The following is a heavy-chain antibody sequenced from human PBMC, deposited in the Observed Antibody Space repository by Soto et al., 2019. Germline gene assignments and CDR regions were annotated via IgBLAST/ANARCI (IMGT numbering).Heavy chain of an antibody. D-gene: IGHD4-17*01. CDR3: AREGDDYGDYKRAFDI. CDR1: GFTFRSYS. Sequence: EVQLVESGGGLVKPGGSLRLSCEASGFTFRSYSMNWVRQAPGKGLEWVSSISTTSSYIYYGDSVKGRFTISRDNAKNSLFLQMNSLRAEDTAIYYCAREGDDYGDYKRAFDIWGKGQRSPSLQ. V-gene: IGHV3-21*01. J-gene: IGHJ3*02. CDR2: ISTTSSYI.